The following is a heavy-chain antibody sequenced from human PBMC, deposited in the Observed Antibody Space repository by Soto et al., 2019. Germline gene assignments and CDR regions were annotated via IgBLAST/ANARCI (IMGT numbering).Heavy chain of an antibody. J-gene: IGHJ6*02. D-gene: IGHD2-15*01. Sequence: SVKVSCKASGGTFSSYATSWVRQAPGQGLEWMGGIIPIFGTANYAQKFQGRVTITADESTSTAYMELSSLRSEDTAVYYCARNGGGCSGGSCYYRYYYGMDVWGQGTTVTVSS. V-gene: IGHV1-69*13. CDR2: IIPIFGTA. CDR3: ARNGGGCSGGSCYYRYYYGMDV. CDR1: GGTFSSYA.